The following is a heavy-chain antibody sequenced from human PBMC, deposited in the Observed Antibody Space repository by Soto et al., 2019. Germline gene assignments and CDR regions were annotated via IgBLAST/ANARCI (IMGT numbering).Heavy chain of an antibody. D-gene: IGHD2-15*01. CDR3: VTESCCAPHRYGMDF. Sequence: SQALSLTCALSGDRLFSKSAAWNWIRQSPSRGLEWLGRTYYRSKWYNDYAVSVRGRISINPDTPKNQFSLQLNSVTPEDTAVYYCVTESCCAPHRYGMDFCDQRSTVTVSS. V-gene: IGHV6-1*01. J-gene: IGHJ6*02. CDR1: GDRLFSKSAA. CDR2: TYYRSKWYN.